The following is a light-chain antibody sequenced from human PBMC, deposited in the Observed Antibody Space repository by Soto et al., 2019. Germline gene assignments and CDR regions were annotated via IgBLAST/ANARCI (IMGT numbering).Light chain of an antibody. Sequence: EIVLTQSPGTLSLSPGERATLSCRASQSVSSTYLAWYQQKPGQAPRLLIYGASNRATGIRDRFSGSGSGTDFTLTISRLEPEDFAGYYCQQYGGSRWTFGQGTRVDI. CDR2: GAS. CDR1: QSVSSTY. J-gene: IGKJ1*01. V-gene: IGKV3-20*01. CDR3: QQYGGSRWT.